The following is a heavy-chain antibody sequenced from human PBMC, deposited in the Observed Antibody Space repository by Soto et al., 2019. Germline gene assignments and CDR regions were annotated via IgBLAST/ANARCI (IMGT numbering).Heavy chain of an antibody. CDR3: ASTEDFFDY. J-gene: IGHJ4*02. CDR1: GVSLTSGTYY. CDR2: IFYSGST. Sequence: PSETLSLTCSVSGVSLTSGTYYWSWIRQHPGKGLEWIGYIFYSGSTDSNPSLKSRVNISVDTSKNQFSLKLIAATAAGTAANFCASTEDFFDYWGQGTLVTVSS. V-gene: IGHV4-31*03.